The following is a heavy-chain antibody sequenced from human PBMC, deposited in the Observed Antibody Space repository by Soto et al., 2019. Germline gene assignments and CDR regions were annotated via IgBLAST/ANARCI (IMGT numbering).Heavy chain of an antibody. J-gene: IGHJ4*02. CDR3: ARDPPLYYGSGSYGLAFDY. Sequence: QVQLVESGGGVVQPGRSLRLSCAASGFTFSSYAMHWVRQAPGKGLEWVAVISYDGSNKYYADSVKGRFTISRDNSKNTLYLQMNSLRAEDTAVYYCARDPPLYYGSGSYGLAFDYWCQGTLVTVSS. D-gene: IGHD3-10*01. CDR1: GFTFSSYA. CDR2: ISYDGSNK. V-gene: IGHV3-30-3*01.